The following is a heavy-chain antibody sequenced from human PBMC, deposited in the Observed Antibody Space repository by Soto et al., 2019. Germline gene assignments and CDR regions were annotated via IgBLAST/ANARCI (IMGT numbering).Heavy chain of an antibody. CDR1: GYSFTRYW. V-gene: IGHV5-10-1*01. J-gene: IGHJ3*02. CDR2: IDPTDSYT. CDR3: ARQQTISGAAFDI. D-gene: IGHD6-13*01. Sequence: GESLQISCKGSGYSFTRYWLCRVRQMPGKGLEWMGRIDPTDSYTNYSPSFQGHVTISTDKSVSTAYLQWSSLKASDTAIYYCARQQTISGAAFDIWGQGTMVTVSS.